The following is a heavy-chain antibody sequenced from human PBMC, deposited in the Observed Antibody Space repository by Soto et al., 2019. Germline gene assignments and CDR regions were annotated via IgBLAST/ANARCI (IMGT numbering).Heavy chain of an antibody. D-gene: IGHD5-12*01. CDR3: ARGGYSGYDSGFLDY. CDR2: IYYSGST. J-gene: IGHJ4*02. Sequence: SETLSLTCTVSGGSISSGGYYWRWIRQHPGKGLEWIGYIYYSGSTNYNPSLKSRVTISVDTSKNQFSLKLSSVTAADTAVYYCARGGYSGYDSGFLDYWGQGTLVTVS. CDR1: GGSISSGGYY. V-gene: IGHV4-61*08.